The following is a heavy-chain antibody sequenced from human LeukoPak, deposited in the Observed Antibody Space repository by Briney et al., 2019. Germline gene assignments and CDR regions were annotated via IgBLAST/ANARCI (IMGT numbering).Heavy chain of an antibody. CDR1: GYTFTSYY. CDR2: INPSGGGT. V-gene: IGHV1-46*01. J-gene: IGHJ4*02. CDR3: ARGRYTGYEYDY. D-gene: IGHD5-12*01. Sequence: ASVKLSCKASGYTFTSYYMHWVRQAPGQGLEWMGIINPSGGGTRYAQKFQGRVTMTRDTSSSTVYMELSSLRSEDTAVYYCARGRYTGYEYDYWGQGTLVAVSS.